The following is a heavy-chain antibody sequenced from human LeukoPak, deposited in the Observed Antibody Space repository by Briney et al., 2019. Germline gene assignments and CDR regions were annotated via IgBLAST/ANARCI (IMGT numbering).Heavy chain of an antibody. CDR3: AKGPQSELYYYAMDV. V-gene: IGHV3-33*06. Sequence: HPGRSLRLSCAASGFTFSSYGMHWVRQAPGKGLEWVAVIWYDGSNKYYADSVKGRFTISRDNSKNTLYLQMNSLRAEDTAVYYCAKGPQSELYYYAMDVWGQGTTVTVSS. CDR1: GFTFSSYG. J-gene: IGHJ6*02. D-gene: IGHD1-26*01. CDR2: IWYDGSNK.